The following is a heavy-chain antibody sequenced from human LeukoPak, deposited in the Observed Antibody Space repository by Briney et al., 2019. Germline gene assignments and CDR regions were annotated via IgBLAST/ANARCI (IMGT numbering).Heavy chain of an antibody. V-gene: IGHV4-34*01. J-gene: IGHJ4*02. CDR3: ARGPPYYDFWSGYYSYFDY. CDR1: GVSFSGYY. Sequence: SETLSLTCAVYGVSFSGYYWSWIRQPPGKGLEWIGEINHSGSTNYNPSLKSRVTISVDTSKNQFSLKLSSVTAADTAVYYCARGPPYYDFWSGYYSYFDYWGQGTLVTVSS. D-gene: IGHD3-3*01. CDR2: INHSGST.